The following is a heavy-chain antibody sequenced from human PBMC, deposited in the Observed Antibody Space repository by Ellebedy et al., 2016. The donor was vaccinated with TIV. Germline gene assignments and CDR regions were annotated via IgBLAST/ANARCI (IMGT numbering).Heavy chain of an antibody. CDR2: LHSGGDT. CDR1: GFSVSRNY. J-gene: IGHJ2*01. D-gene: IGHD4-17*01. V-gene: IGHV3-53*01. Sequence: GESLKISCAASGFSVSRNYMNWVRQAPGKGLEWVSVLHSGGDTYYADSVKGRFTTSKDILKNTPYLQMSSLRAEDTAVYYCVRDPYGADDGWYFDPWGRGTPVTVSS. CDR3: VRDPYGADDGWYFDP.